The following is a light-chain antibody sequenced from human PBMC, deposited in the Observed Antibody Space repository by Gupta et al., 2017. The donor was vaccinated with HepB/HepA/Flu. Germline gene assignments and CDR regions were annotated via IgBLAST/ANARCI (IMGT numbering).Light chain of an antibody. V-gene: IGKV3-11*01. Sequence: EIVLTQSPATLSLSPGERATLSCRASQSVGSYLAWYQQKPGQAPRLLIYGASNRATGRNARCSGSGVGTDFTLTISSREPEDFEVYYCQQRNNRHPIFTFGHGTKVDIK. CDR1: QSVGSY. CDR2: GAS. J-gene: IGKJ3*01. CDR3: QQRNNRHPIFT.